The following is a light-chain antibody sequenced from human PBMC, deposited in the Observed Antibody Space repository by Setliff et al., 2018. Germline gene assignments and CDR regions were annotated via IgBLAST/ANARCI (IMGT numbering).Light chain of an antibody. CDR2: EVS. V-gene: IGLV2-11*01. J-gene: IGLJ1*01. Sequence: QSALTQPRSVSGSPGQSVTTSCTGTSSDVGGYNYVSWYQQHPGKAPKLMIYEVSKRPSGVPDRFSGSKSGNTASLIISGLQAEDEADYYCCSYAGSYTFDVFGTGTKVTVL. CDR1: SSDVGGYNY. CDR3: CSYAGSYTFDV.